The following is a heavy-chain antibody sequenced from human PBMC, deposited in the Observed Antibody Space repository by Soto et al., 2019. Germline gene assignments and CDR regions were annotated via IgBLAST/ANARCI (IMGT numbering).Heavy chain of an antibody. CDR1: GFTFSSYA. Sequence: GGSLRLSCAASGFTFSSYAMHWVRQAPGKGLEWVAVISYDGSNKYYADSVKGRFTISRDNSKNTLYLQMNSLKAEDTAVYYCARDRLRYNWNDFPYYYYGMDVWGQGTTVTVSS. V-gene: IGHV3-30-3*01. D-gene: IGHD1-1*01. CDR2: ISYDGSNK. CDR3: ARDRLRYNWNDFPYYYYGMDV. J-gene: IGHJ6*02.